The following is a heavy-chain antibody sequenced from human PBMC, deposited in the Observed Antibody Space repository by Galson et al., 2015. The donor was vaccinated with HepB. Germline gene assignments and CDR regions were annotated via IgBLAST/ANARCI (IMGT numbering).Heavy chain of an antibody. CDR2: ISYDGSNK. J-gene: IGHJ3*02. V-gene: IGHV3-30*04. CDR3: AREATTGGDYVGVGAFDI. Sequence: SLRLSCAASGFTFSSYAMHWVRQAPGKGLEWVAVISYDGSNKYYADSVKGRFTISRDNSKNTLYLQMNSLRAEDTAVYYCAREATTGGDYVGVGAFDIWGQGTMVTVSS. D-gene: IGHD4-17*01. CDR1: GFTFSSYA.